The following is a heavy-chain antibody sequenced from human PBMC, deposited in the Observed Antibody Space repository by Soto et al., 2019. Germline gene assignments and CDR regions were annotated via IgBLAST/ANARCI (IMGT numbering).Heavy chain of an antibody. D-gene: IGHD3-22*01. J-gene: IGHJ4*02. Sequence: GGSLRLSCAASGFTFRSYWMHWVRQAPGKGLVWVSRIKTDGSITSYADSVKGRFTTSRDNTKNTLYLQMNSLRGEDTAMYYCTTLVVAGAPLXYWGQGTLVXVSS. CDR3: TTLVVAGAPLXY. V-gene: IGHV3-74*01. CDR1: GFTFRSYW. CDR2: IKTDGSIT.